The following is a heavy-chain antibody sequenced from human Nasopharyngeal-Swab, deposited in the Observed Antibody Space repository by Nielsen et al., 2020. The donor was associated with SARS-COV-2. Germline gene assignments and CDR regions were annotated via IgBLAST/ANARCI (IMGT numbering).Heavy chain of an antibody. D-gene: IGHD3-10*01. V-gene: IGHV3-7*05. CDR1: GFTFSSYW. CDR3: ARKILLWFGDGGYYFDY. CDR2: IKQDGSEK. J-gene: IGHJ4*02. Sequence: GESLKISCAASGFTFSSYWMSWVRQAPGKGPEWVANIKQDGSEKYYVDSVKGRFTISRDNAKNSLYLQMNSLRAEDTAVYYCARKILLWFGDGGYYFDYWGQGTLVTVSS.